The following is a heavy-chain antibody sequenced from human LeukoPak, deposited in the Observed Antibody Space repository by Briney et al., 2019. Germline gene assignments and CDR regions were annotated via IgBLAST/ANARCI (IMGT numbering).Heavy chain of an antibody. V-gene: IGHV4-34*01. CDR3: ARRDIYCSGDSCYPQGWLDP. Sequence: PSETLSLTCAVYGGSSSGFYWGWIRQPPGKGLEWIGEINHGGGTNYNPSLKSRVTISVDTSKNHFSLKLSSVTAADTAVYYCARRDIYCSGDSCYPQGWLDPWGQGTLVTVSS. CDR2: INHGGGT. D-gene: IGHD2-15*01. CDR1: GGSSSGFY. J-gene: IGHJ5*02.